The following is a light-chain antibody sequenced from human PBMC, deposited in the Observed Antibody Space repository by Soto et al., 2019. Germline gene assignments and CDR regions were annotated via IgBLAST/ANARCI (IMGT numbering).Light chain of an antibody. CDR1: TSDVGGYDF. CDR3: SAYTSSLTLYV. Sequence: QSALTQPASVSGSPGQSITISCTGTTSDVGGYDFVSWYQQHPGKAPKLIIYEVSNRPSGVSNRFSGSKSGNTASLTISGLQAEDEADYYCSAYTSSLTLYVFGSGTKLTVL. J-gene: IGLJ1*01. V-gene: IGLV2-14*01. CDR2: EVS.